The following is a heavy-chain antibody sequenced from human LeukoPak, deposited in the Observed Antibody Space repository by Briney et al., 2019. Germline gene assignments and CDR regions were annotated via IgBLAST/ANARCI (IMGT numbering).Heavy chain of an antibody. CDR1: GFTFSDHY. D-gene: IGHD5-12*01. CDR3: ARPGYGHGLDV. CDR2: IRNKANGHTT. V-gene: IGHV3-72*01. J-gene: IGHJ6*02. Sequence: GGSLRLSCIGFGFTFSDHYMDWVRQTPGKGLEWVGRIRNKANGHTTEYAASVKGRFTISRDDSESSLYLQMNSLKNDDTALYYCARPGYGHGLDVWGHGTPVTVSS.